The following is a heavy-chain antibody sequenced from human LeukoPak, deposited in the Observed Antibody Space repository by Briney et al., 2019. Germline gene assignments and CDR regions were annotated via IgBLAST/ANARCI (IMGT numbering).Heavy chain of an antibody. J-gene: IGHJ4*02. V-gene: IGHV3-30*03. CDR2: ISYHGNDK. CDR1: GFTFSTYG. D-gene: IGHD3-22*01. CDR3: ARDSSGYFDFDY. Sequence: PGGSLRLSCAASGFTFSTYGMHWVRQAPGKGLEWVAVISYHGNDKYYEDSVKGRFTISRDNSKNTLYLQMNSLRAEDTAVYYCARDSSGYFDFDYWGQGTLVTVSS.